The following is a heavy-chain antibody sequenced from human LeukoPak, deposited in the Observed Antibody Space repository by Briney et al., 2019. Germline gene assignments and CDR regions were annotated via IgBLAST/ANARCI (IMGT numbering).Heavy chain of an antibody. V-gene: IGHV3-11*06. CDR3: ARGDCSGGSCSSMDV. CDR1: GFTFSDYY. J-gene: IGHJ6*02. CDR2: ISSSSGYT. D-gene: IGHD2-15*01. Sequence: GGSLRLSCAASGFTFSDYYMSWIRQAPGKGLEWISYISSSSGYTTYADSVKGRFTFSRDNAKNSLYLQMNSLRAGDTAVYYCARGDCSGGSCSSMDVWGQGTTVTVSS.